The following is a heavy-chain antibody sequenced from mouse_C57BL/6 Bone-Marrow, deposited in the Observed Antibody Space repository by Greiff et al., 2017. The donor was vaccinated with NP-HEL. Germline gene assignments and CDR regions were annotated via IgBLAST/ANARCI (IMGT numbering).Heavy chain of an antibody. CDR2: IWSGGST. J-gene: IGHJ4*01. D-gene: IGHD2-3*01. CDR3: ARRWLPYAMDY. Sequence: VQVVESGPGLVQPSQSLSITCTVSGFSLTSYGVHWVRQSPGKGLEWLGVIWSGGSTDYNAAFISRLSISKDNSKSQVFVKMNRLQADDTAIYYCARRWLPYAMDYWGQGTSVTVSS. CDR1: GFSLTSYG. V-gene: IGHV2-2*01.